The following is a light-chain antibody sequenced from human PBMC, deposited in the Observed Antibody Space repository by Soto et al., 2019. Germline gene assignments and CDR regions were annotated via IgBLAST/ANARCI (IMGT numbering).Light chain of an antibody. Sequence: QSALTQPASVSGSPGQSITISCTGTSSDVGGYNYVSWYQQHPGKAPKLIIYDVSNRPSGVSNRFPGSKSGNTASLTISGLQAEDEADYYCSSYTSSSTLVFGGGTKLTVL. J-gene: IGLJ2*01. V-gene: IGLV2-14*03. CDR2: DVS. CDR1: SSDVGGYNY. CDR3: SSYTSSSTLV.